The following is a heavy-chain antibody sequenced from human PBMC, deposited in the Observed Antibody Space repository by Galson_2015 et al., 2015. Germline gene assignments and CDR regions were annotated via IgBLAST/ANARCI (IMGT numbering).Heavy chain of an antibody. J-gene: IGHJ4*02. V-gene: IGHV3-7*01. CDR1: GFTFSNYW. Sequence: FLRLSCAASGFTFSNYWMGWVRQAPGKGLEWVASIQQDGNEKNYADSVKGRFTMSRDNAKNSLYLQMNSLRVEDTAVYYCARSGSGTSRDYWGQGTLVTVSS. D-gene: IGHD6-19*01. CDR2: IQQDGNEK. CDR3: ARSGSGTSRDY.